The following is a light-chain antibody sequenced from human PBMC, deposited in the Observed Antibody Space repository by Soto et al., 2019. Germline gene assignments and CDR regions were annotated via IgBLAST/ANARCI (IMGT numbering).Light chain of an antibody. Sequence: EILMTQSPATLSVSAEEIATLSCRASRSVSSNLAWHQQKPGQAPRLLMYGASTRATGIPARFSGSGSGTEFTLTISSLQSEDFAIYYCQHYDNWPFTFGQGTKVDI. CDR2: GAS. CDR1: RSVSSN. J-gene: IGKJ2*01. V-gene: IGKV3-15*01. CDR3: QHYDNWPFT.